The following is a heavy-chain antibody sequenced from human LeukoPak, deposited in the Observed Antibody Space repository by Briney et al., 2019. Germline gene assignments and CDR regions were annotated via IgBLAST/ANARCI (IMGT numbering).Heavy chain of an antibody. Sequence: ASVKVSCKASGYTFTSYDINWVRQATGQGLEWMGWMNPNSGNTGYAQKFQGRVTITRNTSISTAYMELSSLRSEDTAVYYCAAEKRYFDWLSGDYWGQGTLVTVSS. CDR3: AAEKRYFDWLSGDY. J-gene: IGHJ4*02. CDR2: MNPNSGNT. V-gene: IGHV1-8*03. D-gene: IGHD3-9*01. CDR1: GYTFTSYD.